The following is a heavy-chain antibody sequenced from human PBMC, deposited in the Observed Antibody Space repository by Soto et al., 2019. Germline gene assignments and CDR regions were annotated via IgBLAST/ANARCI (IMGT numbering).Heavy chain of an antibody. CDR2: IHHTGST. CDR3: AKSWELRRFFAS. J-gene: IGHJ4*02. D-gene: IGHD1-26*01. CDR1: GASIISENW. V-gene: IGHV4-4*02. Sequence: QVQLQESGPGLVKPSGTLSLTCAVSGASIISENWWTWVRQSPGKGLEWIGEIHHTGSTTYNPSLESRVTMSVDKSKNLFSLILSSVTAMDTALYYCAKSWELRRFFASWGQGTLVTVSS.